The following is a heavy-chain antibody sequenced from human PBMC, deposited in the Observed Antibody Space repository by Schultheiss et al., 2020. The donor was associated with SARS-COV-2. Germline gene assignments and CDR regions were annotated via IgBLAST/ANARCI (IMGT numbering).Heavy chain of an antibody. CDR1: GGSISSSSYY. D-gene: IGHD6-6*01. V-gene: IGHV4-39*07. CDR3: ARLKAARPRGFDI. CDR2: INHSGST. J-gene: IGHJ3*02. Sequence: SETLSLTCTVSGGSISSSSYYWSWIRQPPGKGLEWIGEINHSGSTNYNPSLKSRVTMSVDTSKNQFSLKLSSVTAADTAVYYCARLKAARPRGFDIWGQGTMVTVAS.